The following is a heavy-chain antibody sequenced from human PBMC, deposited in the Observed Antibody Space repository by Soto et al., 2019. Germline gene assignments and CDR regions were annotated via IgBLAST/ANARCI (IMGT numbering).Heavy chain of an antibody. CDR1: GFTVSSNY. D-gene: IGHD3-3*01. CDR3: AFDEWLSNFDI. CDR2: IYSGGST. J-gene: IGHJ3*02. V-gene: IGHV3-66*01. Sequence: EVQLVESGGGLVQPGGSLRLSCAASGFTVSSNYMSWVRQAPGKGLEWVSVIYSGGSTYYADSVKGRFTISRDNSKNTLYLQMNSLRAEDTAVYYCAFDEWLSNFDIWGQGTMVTVSS.